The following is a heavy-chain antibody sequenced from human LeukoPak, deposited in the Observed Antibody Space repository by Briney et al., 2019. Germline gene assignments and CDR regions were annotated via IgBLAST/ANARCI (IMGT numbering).Heavy chain of an antibody. Sequence: GESLKISCKGSGYSFNTYWIGWVRQMPAKGLEWMGIIYPGDSDTRYSPSFQGQVTMSADKSISTAYLQWSSLKASDTATYYCARRQGCSSTACPPDYWGQGTLVTVSS. CDR1: GYSFNTYW. D-gene: IGHD2-2*01. CDR2: IYPGDSDT. J-gene: IGHJ4*02. V-gene: IGHV5-51*01. CDR3: ARRQGCSSTACPPDY.